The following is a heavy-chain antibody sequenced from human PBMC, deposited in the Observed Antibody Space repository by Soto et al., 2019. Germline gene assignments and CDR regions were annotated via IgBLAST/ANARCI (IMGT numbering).Heavy chain of an antibody. CDR3: ARDRVHYDILTGYHRELYYYYGMDV. D-gene: IGHD3-9*01. J-gene: IGHJ6*02. CDR2: INAGNGNT. CDR1: GYTFTSYA. V-gene: IGHV1-3*01. Sequence: EASVKVSCKASGYTFTSYAMHWVRQAPGQRHEKKGWINAGNGNTKYSQKFQGRVTITRDTSASTAYMELSSLRSEDTAVYYCARDRVHYDILTGYHRELYYYYGMDVWGQGTTVTVSS.